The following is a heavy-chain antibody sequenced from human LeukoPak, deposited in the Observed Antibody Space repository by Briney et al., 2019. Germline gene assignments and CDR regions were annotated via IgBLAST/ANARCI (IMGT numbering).Heavy chain of an antibody. Sequence: ASVKVSCKVSGYTLTELSMHWVRQTPGKGLEWMGGFDPEDGETLYAQKFQGRVTMTEDTATDTAYLELSSLRSEDTAVYYCATDQRGAGLGYRYGSGSYNGMDVWGQGTTVTVSS. D-gene: IGHD3-10*01. CDR1: GYTLTELS. CDR3: ATDQRGAGLGYRYGSGSYNGMDV. J-gene: IGHJ6*02. V-gene: IGHV1-24*01. CDR2: FDPEDGET.